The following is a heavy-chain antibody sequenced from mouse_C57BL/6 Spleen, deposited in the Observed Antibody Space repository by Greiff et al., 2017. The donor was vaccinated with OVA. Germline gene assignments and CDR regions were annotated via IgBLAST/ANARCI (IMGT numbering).Heavy chain of an antibody. CDR3: ARGYYGSSYDNYFDY. J-gene: IGHJ2*01. CDR1: GYTFTDYY. D-gene: IGHD1-1*01. Sequence: VQLQQSGPELVKPGASVKISCKASGYTFTDYYMNWVKQSHGKSLEWIGDINPNNGGTSYNQKFKGKATLTVDKSSSTAYMELRSLTSEDSAVYYCARGYYGSSYDNYFDYWGQGTTLTVSS. V-gene: IGHV1-26*01. CDR2: INPNNGGT.